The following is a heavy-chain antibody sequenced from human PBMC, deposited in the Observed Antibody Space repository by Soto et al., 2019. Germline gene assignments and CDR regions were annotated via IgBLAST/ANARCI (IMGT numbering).Heavy chain of an antibody. CDR1: GFTFTSYS. CDR3: AKDLRAGSGYDFDS. CDR2: VNPGGYST. D-gene: IGHD5-12*01. Sequence: EVQLLQSGGGLVQPGGSLRLSCAASGFTFTSYSMTWVRQTPGKGLEWVAAVNPGGYSTYYADSVKGRFTISRDNSNKTLYLQMNSRRAADTAVYYCAKDLRAGSGYDFDSRDLGTLVTVSS. J-gene: IGHJ4*02. V-gene: IGHV3-23*01.